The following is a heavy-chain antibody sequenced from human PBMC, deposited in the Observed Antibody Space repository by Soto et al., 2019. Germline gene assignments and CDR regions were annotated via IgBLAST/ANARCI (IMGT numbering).Heavy chain of an antibody. D-gene: IGHD6-13*01. CDR2: IYYSGST. CDR3: AGSGTFYYYYRDV. J-gene: IGHJ6*03. Sequence: QVQLQESGPGLVKPSETLSLTCRVSCGSISSYYWSWIRQPPGKGLEWLGYIYYSGSTNYNPSLKSRVTRSVDTSKDQFSLKLSSVTAADTAVYSCAGSGTFYYYYRDVWGRGTTGTVSS. CDR1: CGSISSYY. V-gene: IGHV4-59*01.